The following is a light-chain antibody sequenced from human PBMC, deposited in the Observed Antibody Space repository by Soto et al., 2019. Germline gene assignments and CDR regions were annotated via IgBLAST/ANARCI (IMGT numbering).Light chain of an antibody. V-gene: IGLV1-40*01. CDR1: STNIGAGYG. CDR2: GNT. Sequence: QSVLTQPPSVSGAPGQRVSISCTGSSTNIGAGYGVHWYQQRPGTAPKLLIVGNTIRPSGVPDRFSGSKSDTSASLAISGLQSEDEADYYCAAWDDSLNGYVFGTGTKLTVL. CDR3: AAWDDSLNGYV. J-gene: IGLJ1*01.